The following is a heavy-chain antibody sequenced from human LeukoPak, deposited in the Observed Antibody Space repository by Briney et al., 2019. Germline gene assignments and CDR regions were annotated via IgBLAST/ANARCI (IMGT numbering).Heavy chain of an antibody. CDR1: GGSFSGYY. Sequence: SETLSLTCAVYGGSFSGYYWSWIRQPPGKGLEWIGEINHSGSTNYNPSLKSRVTISVDTSKNQFSLKLSSVTAADTAVCYCARGPYVWGSYRPFDYWGQGTLVTVSS. D-gene: IGHD3-16*02. CDR3: ARGPYVWGSYRPFDY. CDR2: INHSGST. J-gene: IGHJ4*02. V-gene: IGHV4-34*01.